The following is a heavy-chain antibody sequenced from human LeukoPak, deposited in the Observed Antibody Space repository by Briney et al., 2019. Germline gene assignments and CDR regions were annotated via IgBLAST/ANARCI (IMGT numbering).Heavy chain of an antibody. V-gene: IGHV3-30*02. CDR2: IRYDGSNK. CDR1: GFTFSSYG. CDR3: ARTEVRGVIITLSDY. Sequence: GGSLRLSCAASGFTFSSYGMHWVRQAPGKGLEWVAFIRYDGSNKYYADSVKGRFTISRDNSKNTLYLQMNSLRAEDTAVYYCARTEVRGVIITLSDYWGQGTLVTVSS. D-gene: IGHD3-10*01. J-gene: IGHJ4*02.